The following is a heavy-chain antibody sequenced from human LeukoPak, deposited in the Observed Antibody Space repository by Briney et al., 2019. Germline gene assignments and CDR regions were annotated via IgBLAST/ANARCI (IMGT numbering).Heavy chain of an antibody. Sequence: GASVKVSCKSSGYTFTGYYMHWVRPAPGQGLEWMGWINPNSGGTNYAQKFQGRVTMTRDTSISTAYMELSRLRSDDTAVYYCARSHHRGYSGYGPYYWGQGTLVTVSS. CDR3: ARSHHRGYSGYGPYY. V-gene: IGHV1-2*02. D-gene: IGHD5-12*01. CDR2: INPNSGGT. CDR1: GYTFTGYY. J-gene: IGHJ4*02.